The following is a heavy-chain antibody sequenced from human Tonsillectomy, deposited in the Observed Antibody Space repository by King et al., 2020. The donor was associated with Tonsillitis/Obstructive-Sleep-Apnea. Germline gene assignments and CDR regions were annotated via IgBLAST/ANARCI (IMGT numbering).Heavy chain of an antibody. Sequence: QLVESGAEVKKPGESLRISCKGSGSSFTSYWINWVRQMPGKGLEWVGRIDPSDSYTNYSPSFQGHVTISADKSISTAYLQWSSLQASDTAMYYCARLPGNYYYMDVWGKGTTVTVSS. CDR2: IDPSDSYT. CDR1: GSSFTSYW. CDR3: ARLPGNYYYMDV. V-gene: IGHV5-10-1*01. J-gene: IGHJ6*03.